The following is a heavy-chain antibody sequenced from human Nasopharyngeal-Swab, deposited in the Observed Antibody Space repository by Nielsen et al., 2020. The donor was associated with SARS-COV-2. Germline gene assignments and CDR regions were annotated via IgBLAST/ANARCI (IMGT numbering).Heavy chain of an antibody. CDR1: GGSISSNNW. Sequence: GSLRLSCGVSGGSISSNNWWSWVRQPPGKGLEWIGEIYHSGSTNYNPSLKSRVTISVDKSRNQFSLKLTSVTAADTAVYYCAREDRWTLTSFYYALDVWGQGTTVTVSS. V-gene: IGHV4-4*02. J-gene: IGHJ6*02. CDR3: AREDRWTLTSFYYALDV. D-gene: IGHD3-9*01. CDR2: IYHSGST.